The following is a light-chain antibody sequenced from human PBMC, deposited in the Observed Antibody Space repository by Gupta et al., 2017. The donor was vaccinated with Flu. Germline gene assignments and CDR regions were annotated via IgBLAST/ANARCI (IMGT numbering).Light chain of an antibody. V-gene: IGLV3-21*02. CDR3: QVWDSSSDHVV. Sequence: SSVLAQPPSVSGAPGQTARIPGGGNNIGSKSVHWYQQKPSQAPVLFVYDDIDRPSGIPERFSGSNSGNTATLTISRVEAGDGADYYCQVWDSSSDHVVFGGGTKLTVL. CDR1: NIGSKS. CDR2: DDI. J-gene: IGLJ2*01.